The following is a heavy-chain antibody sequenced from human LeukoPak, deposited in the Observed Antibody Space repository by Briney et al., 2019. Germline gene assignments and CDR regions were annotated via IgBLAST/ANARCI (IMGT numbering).Heavy chain of an antibody. CDR2: INDDGRST. CDR3: ARDGLRGSSSWYGQDAFDI. J-gene: IGHJ3*02. Sequence: PGGSLRLSCTASGFTFSSYWMHWVRQAPGKGLVWVSGINDDGRSTRYADSVKGRFTISRDNAKNTLFLQMNSLRAEDTAVYYCARDGLRGSSSWYGQDAFDIWGQGTMVTVSS. CDR1: GFTFSSYW. D-gene: IGHD6-13*01. V-gene: IGHV3-74*01.